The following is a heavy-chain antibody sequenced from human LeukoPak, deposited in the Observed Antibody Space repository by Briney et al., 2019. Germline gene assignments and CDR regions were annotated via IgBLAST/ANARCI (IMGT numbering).Heavy chain of an antibody. J-gene: IGHJ4*02. D-gene: IGHD6-13*01. CDR2: VYYSGST. CDR1: GGSISSYY. Sequence: PSDTLSLTCTVSGGSISSYYWSWVRQPPGKGLEWIGYVYYSGSTNYNPSLKSRVTISLDTSKNQFSLNLSSVTAADTAVYYCARLNWVPGSTWAKIDSWGQGTLVTVSS. V-gene: IGHV4-59*08. CDR3: ARLNWVPGSTWAKIDS.